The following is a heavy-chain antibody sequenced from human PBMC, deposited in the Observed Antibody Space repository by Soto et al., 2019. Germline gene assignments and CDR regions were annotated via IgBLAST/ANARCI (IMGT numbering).Heavy chain of an antibody. CDR3: ARVVRFLTAGGNYYYGMDV. CDR1: GGTFSSYA. J-gene: IGHJ6*02. Sequence: QVQLVQSGAEVKKPGSSVKVSCKASGGTFSSYAISWVRQAPGQGLEWMGGIIPIFGTANYAQKFQGRVTITADESTSTAYMELSSLRSEDTAVYYCARVVRFLTAGGNYYYGMDVWGQGTTVTVSS. CDR2: IIPIFGTA. V-gene: IGHV1-69*01. D-gene: IGHD3-3*01.